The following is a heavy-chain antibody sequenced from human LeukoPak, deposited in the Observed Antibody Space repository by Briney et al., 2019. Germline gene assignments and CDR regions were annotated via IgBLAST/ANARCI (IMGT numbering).Heavy chain of an antibody. D-gene: IGHD1-1*01. V-gene: IGHV1-8*01. CDR3: ARGPNWNAGIYYLDY. CDR2: MIPNSGNT. CDR1: GYTFTSYD. J-gene: IGHJ4*02. Sequence: ASVKVSCKASGYTFTSYDINWVRQATGQGLEWMGWMIPNSGNTGYAQKFQGRVTMTRDTSISTAYMELSSLRSEDTAVYYCARGPNWNAGIYYLDYWGQGTLVTVSS.